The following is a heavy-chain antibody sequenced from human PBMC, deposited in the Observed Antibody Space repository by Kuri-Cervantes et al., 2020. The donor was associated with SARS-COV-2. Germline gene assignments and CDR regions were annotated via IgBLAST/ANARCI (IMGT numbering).Heavy chain of an antibody. J-gene: IGHJ6*02. CDR3: TTASNAVVAATLYYYGMDV. D-gene: IGHD2-15*01. CDR1: GFTFSSYA. CDR2: ISGSGGST. V-gene: IGHV3-23*01. Sequence: GESLKISCAASGFTFSSYAMSWVRQAPGKGLEWVSAISGSGGSTYYADSVKGRFTISRDNSKNTLYLQMNSLKTEDTAVYYCTTASNAVVAATLYYYGMDVWGQGTTVTVAS.